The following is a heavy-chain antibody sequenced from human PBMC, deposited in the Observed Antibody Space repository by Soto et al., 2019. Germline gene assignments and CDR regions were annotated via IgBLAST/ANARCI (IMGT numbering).Heavy chain of an antibody. Sequence: LRLSCEASGFTFRNFGMNWVRQAPGKGLELVACVWYDGSSKYYVDSVKGRFTISRDNSKETVYLQMNSLRAEDTGVYYCAREIDSNYDGMDVWGQGTTVTVSS. D-gene: IGHD4-4*01. CDR1: GFTFRNFG. V-gene: IGHV3-33*01. J-gene: IGHJ6*02. CDR3: AREIDSNYDGMDV. CDR2: VWYDGSSK.